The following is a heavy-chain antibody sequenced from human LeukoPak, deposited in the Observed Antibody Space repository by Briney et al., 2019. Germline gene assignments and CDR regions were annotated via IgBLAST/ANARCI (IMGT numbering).Heavy chain of an antibody. V-gene: IGHV3-23*01. CDR1: GFTFSSYA. J-gene: IGHJ4*02. D-gene: IGHD3-3*01. CDR3: AKEYSDFWSGYPHDY. Sequence: WALRLSCAASGFTFSSYAMSWVRQAPGKGLEWVSAISGSGGSTYYADSVKGRFTISRDNSKNTLYLQMNSLRAEDTAVYYCAKEYSDFWSGYPHDYWGQGTLVTVSS. CDR2: ISGSGGST.